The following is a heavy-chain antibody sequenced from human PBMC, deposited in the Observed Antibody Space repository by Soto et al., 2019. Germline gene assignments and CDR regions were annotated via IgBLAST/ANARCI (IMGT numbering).Heavy chain of an antibody. D-gene: IGHD7-27*01. V-gene: IGHV4-30-4*01. CDR3: VRLGSTAVTLGTDY. Sequence: QVQLQESGPGLVKPSQTLSLTCTVSGGSISSGDYYWSWIRQPPGKGLEWIGYIFYSGSTYYNPSLQSRITISLDMSKNQFSLKLGSVTAADTAVYYCVRLGSTAVTLGTDYWGQGTLVTVSS. CDR1: GGSISSGDYY. CDR2: IFYSGST. J-gene: IGHJ4*02.